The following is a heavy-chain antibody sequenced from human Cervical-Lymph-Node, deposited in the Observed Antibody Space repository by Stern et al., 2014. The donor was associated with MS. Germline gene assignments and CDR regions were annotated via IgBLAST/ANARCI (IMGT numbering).Heavy chain of an antibody. V-gene: IGHV1-69*01. CDR2: IIPVLSTT. J-gene: IGHJ5*02. Sequence: VQLVESGAEVKEPGSSVKVSCTASGGTSSRHAIPWVRQAPGQGLEWMGGIIPVLSTTNYAQKFQGRVTITADDSTSTTFLELSGLTSNDTALYYCARRGSARRGSGWLDPWGQGTLVIVSS. CDR3: ARRGSARRGSGWLDP. CDR1: GGTSSRHA. D-gene: IGHD3-10*01.